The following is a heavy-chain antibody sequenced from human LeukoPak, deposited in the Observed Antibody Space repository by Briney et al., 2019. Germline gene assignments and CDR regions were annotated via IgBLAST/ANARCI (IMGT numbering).Heavy chain of an antibody. CDR3: ASLTTAEAFDI. V-gene: IGHV4-39*01. J-gene: IGHJ3*02. CDR2: IYYSGST. Sequence: SETLPLTCTVSGGSISSNSYYWDWIRQPPGKGLEWIGSIYYSGSTYYNPSLKSRVTISVDTSKNQFSLKLSSVTAADTAVYYCASLTTAEAFDIWGQGTMVTVSS. D-gene: IGHD3-22*01. CDR1: GGSISSNSYY.